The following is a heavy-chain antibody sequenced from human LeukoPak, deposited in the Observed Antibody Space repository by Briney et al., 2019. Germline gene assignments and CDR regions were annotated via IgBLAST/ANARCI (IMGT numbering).Heavy chain of an antibody. J-gene: IGHJ6*03. CDR3: ARGSRVATIWYYYYYMDV. V-gene: IGHV1-69*13. CDR1: GYTFTSYG. CDR2: IIPIFGTA. D-gene: IGHD5-12*01. Sequence: SVKVSCKASGYTFTSYGISWVRQAPGQGLEWMGGIIPIFGTANYAQKFQGRVTITADESTSTAYMELSSLRSEDTAVYYCARGSRVATIWYYYYYMDVWGKGTTVTISS.